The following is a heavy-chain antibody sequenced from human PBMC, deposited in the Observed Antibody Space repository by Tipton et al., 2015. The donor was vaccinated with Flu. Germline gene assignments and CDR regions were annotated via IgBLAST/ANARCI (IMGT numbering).Heavy chain of an antibody. V-gene: IGHV3-23*01. Sequence: SLRLSCAASGFTFSSYAMSWVRQAPGKGLEWVSAISGSGGSTYYADSVKGRFTISRDNSKNTLYLQMNSLRAEDTAVYYCAKDSEKDNWNEYYFDYWGQGTLVTVSS. D-gene: IGHD1-20*01. CDR1: GFTFSSYA. CDR2: ISGSGGST. CDR3: AKDSEKDNWNEYYFDY. J-gene: IGHJ4*02.